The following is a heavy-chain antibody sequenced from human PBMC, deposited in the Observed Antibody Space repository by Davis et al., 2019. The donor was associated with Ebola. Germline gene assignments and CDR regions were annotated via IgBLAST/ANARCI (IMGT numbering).Heavy chain of an antibody. J-gene: IGHJ4*02. Sequence: SETLSLTCTVSGDSISSGGYCWTWIRQLPGKGLEWIGYVYLTGETSYNPSLESRLTISADTSKNQFFLNLRSVTAADTAVYFCARDTILGVGIDAWGQGSLVTVSS. CDR3: ARDTILGVGIDA. D-gene: IGHD2-21*01. CDR2: VYLTGET. CDR1: GDSISSGGYC. V-gene: IGHV4-31*03.